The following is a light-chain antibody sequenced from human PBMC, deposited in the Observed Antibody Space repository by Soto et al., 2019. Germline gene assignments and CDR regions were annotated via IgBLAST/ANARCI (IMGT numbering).Light chain of an antibody. Sequence: EIVMTQSPATLSVSPGESATLSCRASQSVSSDLAWYQQKPGQAPRLLIYFASTRATAVPARFTAGGSGTEFTLTISSLQSDDLAVYYCQQYDKWPRTFGQGTKVDIK. CDR1: QSVSSD. V-gene: IGKV3-15*01. CDR2: FAS. CDR3: QQYDKWPRT. J-gene: IGKJ1*01.